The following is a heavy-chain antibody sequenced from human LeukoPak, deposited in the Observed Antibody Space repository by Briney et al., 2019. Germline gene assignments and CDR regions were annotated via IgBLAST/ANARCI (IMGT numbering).Heavy chain of an antibody. V-gene: IGHV1-2*02. CDR2: INPNSGGT. CDR1: GYTFTGYY. CDR3: ARGLPDILTGYYFYYYYMDV. J-gene: IGHJ6*03. Sequence: ASVKVSCKASGYTFTGYYMHWVRQAPGQGLEWMGWINPNSGGTNYAQKFQGRVTMTRDTSISTAYMELSRLRSDDTAVYHCARGLPDILTGYYFYYYYMDVWGKGTTVTISS. D-gene: IGHD3-9*01.